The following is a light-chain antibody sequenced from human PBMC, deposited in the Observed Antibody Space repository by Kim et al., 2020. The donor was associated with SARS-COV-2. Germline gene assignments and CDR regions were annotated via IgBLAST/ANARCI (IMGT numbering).Light chain of an antibody. CDR3: QQYNSWPPMYT. V-gene: IGKV3-15*01. J-gene: IGKJ2*01. CDR1: QSISNN. CDR2: AAS. Sequence: SPEERATLSCRASQSISNNLAWYQQKPGQAPRLLIYAASTRATGIPAKFSGSGSGREFSLTISSLQSEDSAVYYCQQYNSWPPMYTFGQGTKLEI.